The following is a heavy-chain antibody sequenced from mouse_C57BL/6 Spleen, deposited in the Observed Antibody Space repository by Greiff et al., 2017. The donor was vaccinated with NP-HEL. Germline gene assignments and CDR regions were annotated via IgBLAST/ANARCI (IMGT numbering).Heavy chain of an antibody. CDR3: ARITTVVPFAY. CDR1: GFNIKDYY. D-gene: IGHD1-1*01. J-gene: IGHJ3*01. Sequence: VQLQQSGAELVKPGASVKLSCTASGFNIKDYYMHWVKQRTEQGLEWIGRIDPEDGETKYAPKFQGKATMTADTSSNTAYLQLSSLTSEDTAVYYCARITTVVPFAYWGQGTLVTVSA. CDR2: IDPEDGET. V-gene: IGHV14-2*01.